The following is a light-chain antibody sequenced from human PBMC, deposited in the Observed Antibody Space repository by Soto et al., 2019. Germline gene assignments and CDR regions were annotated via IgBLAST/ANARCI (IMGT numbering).Light chain of an antibody. CDR2: EAS. CDR1: QDISGH. CDR3: QKNDGTPRT. V-gene: IGKV1-27*01. Sequence: DIQVTQSPSSLSASVGDRVTITCRASQDISGHLAWYQQKPGKVPKLLIYEASTLQSGVPSRFSASGSGTEFTITISRLQPEDVATYYCQKNDGTPRTFGQGTKVGLK. J-gene: IGKJ1*01.